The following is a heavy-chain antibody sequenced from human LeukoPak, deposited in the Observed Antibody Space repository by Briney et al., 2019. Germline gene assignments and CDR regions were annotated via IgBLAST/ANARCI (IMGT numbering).Heavy chain of an antibody. CDR1: GGTFSSYA. V-gene: IGHV1-69*04. Sequence: EASVKVSCKASGGTFSSYAISWVRQAPGRGLEWMGRIIPIFGIANYAQKFQGRVTITADKSTSTAYMELSSLRSEDTAVYYCAREALYCSSTSCYTVIEGYYFDYWGQGTLVTVSS. CDR3: AREALYCSSTSCYTVIEGYYFDY. CDR2: IIPIFGIA. J-gene: IGHJ4*02. D-gene: IGHD2-2*02.